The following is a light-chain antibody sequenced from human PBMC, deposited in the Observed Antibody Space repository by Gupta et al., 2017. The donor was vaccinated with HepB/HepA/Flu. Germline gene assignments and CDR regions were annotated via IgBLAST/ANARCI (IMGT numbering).Light chain of an antibody. CDR1: IPNIGTNF. CDR2: RND. CDR3: AAWDDSRRGPNVI. J-gene: IGLJ2*01. V-gene: IGLV1-47*01. Sequence: QPVLPQPPSASETPGQRVTISCSGNIPNIGTNFVYWYQQLPGTAPKHVIYRNDQRPSGVPDRFSASKSGTSASLAISGLRAEDEADYYCAAWDDSRRGPNVIFGGGTKLTVL.